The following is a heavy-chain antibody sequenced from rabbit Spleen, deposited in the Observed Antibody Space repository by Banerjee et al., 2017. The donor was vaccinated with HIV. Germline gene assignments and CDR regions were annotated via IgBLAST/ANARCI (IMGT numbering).Heavy chain of an antibody. CDR1: GFSFSSGYY. CDR3: ARGNDDAGDGYAL. D-gene: IGHD3-3*01. V-gene: IGHV1S45*01. Sequence: QEQLVESGGGLVQPEGSLTLTCTASGFSFSSGYYMCWVRQAPGKGLEWIGCIYTGTSGGTYYASWAKGRFTISKASSTTVTLQMPSLTDADTASYFCARGNDDAGDGYALWGPGTLVTVS. CDR2: IYTGTSGGT. J-gene: IGHJ6*01.